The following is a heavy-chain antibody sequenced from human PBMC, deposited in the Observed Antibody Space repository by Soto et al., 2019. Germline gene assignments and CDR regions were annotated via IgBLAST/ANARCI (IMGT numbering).Heavy chain of an antibody. D-gene: IGHD3-10*01. CDR1: GYTFTSHG. CDR2: ISANNGDT. V-gene: IGHV1-18*01. CDR3: ASMVRVFSIDYHHYLDA. J-gene: IGHJ6*03. Sequence: QVQLVQSGAEVKKPGASVKVSCKASGYTFTSHGISWVRQAPGQGLEWMGWISANNGDTNYAQKFQGRVTVTTDTSASTAYVGRRSLRSEDTAGYSCASMVRVFSIDYHHYLDAWGKGTTITVYS.